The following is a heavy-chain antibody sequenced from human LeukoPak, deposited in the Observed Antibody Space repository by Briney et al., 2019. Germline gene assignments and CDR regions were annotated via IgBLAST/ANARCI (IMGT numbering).Heavy chain of an antibody. CDR1: GGSISSYY. J-gene: IGHJ4*02. CDR2: IYYSGST. CDR3: ARDTVRGDIRLDY. V-gene: IGHV4-59*12. D-gene: IGHD3-10*01. Sequence: SETLSLTCTVSGGSISSYYWSWIRQPPGKGLEWIGYIYYSGSTNYNPSLKSRVTISVDTSKNQFSVKLSSVTAADKAVYYCARDTVRGDIRLDYWGQGTLVTVSS.